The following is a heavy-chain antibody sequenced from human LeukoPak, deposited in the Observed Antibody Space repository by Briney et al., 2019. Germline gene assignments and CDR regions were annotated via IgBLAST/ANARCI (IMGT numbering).Heavy chain of an antibody. J-gene: IGHJ4*02. Sequence: GASVKVSCKASGYTFTSYGISWVRQAPGQGHEWMGWISAHNGDTNYAQKFQGRVTMTTDTSTSTAYMELRSLRTDDTAVYYCARDRTFVVVPAASFDYWGQGTLVTVSS. CDR1: GYTFTSYG. CDR3: ARDRTFVVVPAASFDY. D-gene: IGHD2-2*01. V-gene: IGHV1-18*01. CDR2: ISAHNGDT.